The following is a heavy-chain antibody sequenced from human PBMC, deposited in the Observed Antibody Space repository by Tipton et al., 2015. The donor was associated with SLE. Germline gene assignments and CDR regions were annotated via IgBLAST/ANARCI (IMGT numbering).Heavy chain of an antibody. Sequence: QLVQSGAEVKKPGSSVKVSCKASGGTFSSYTINWVRQAPGQGLEWMGGIIPIFGTANYAQKFQDRVTITTDESTSTAYMELSSLRSEDPAVYYCARGWTEVGATPSPYVYWGQGTLVTVSS. J-gene: IGHJ4*02. V-gene: IGHV1-69*05. D-gene: IGHD1-26*01. CDR3: ARGWTEVGATPSPYVY. CDR2: IIPIFGTA. CDR1: GGTFSSYT.